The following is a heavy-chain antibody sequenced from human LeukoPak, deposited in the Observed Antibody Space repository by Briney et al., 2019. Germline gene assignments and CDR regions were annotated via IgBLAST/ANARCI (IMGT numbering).Heavy chain of an antibody. V-gene: IGHV1-3*01. J-gene: IGHJ4*02. D-gene: IGHD6-19*01. CDR2: INAGNGNT. CDR1: GYTFTSYA. CDR3: ARWYISGGYPAY. Sequence: ASVTVSCKASGYTFTSYAMHWVRQAPGQRLEWMGWINAGNGNTKYSQKFQGRVTITRDTSASTAYMELSSLRSEDMAVYYCARWYISGGYPAYWGQGTLVTVSS.